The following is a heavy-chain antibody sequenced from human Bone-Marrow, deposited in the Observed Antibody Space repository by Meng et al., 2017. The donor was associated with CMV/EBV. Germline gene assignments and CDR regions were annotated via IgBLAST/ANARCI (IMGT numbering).Heavy chain of an antibody. D-gene: IGHD5-18*01. CDR2: ISWNSGSI. Sequence: GGSLRLSCAASGFTFDDYAMHWVRQAPGKGLEWVSGISWNSGSIGYADSVKGRFTISRDNAKNSLYLQMNSLRAEDTAVYYCARLNSGYSYEFDYWGQGTLVTVSS. J-gene: IGHJ4*02. CDR1: GFTFDDYA. CDR3: ARLNSGYSYEFDY. V-gene: IGHV3-9*01.